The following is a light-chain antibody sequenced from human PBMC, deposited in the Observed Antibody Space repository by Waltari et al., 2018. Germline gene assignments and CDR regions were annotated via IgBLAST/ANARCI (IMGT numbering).Light chain of an antibody. CDR3: SSYTTSSAPGV. Sequence: QSALTQPASVSGSPGQSITISCSGTDSDVGAYDFVSWSQQPPGKAPHLIIYEVSNRPSVISNRFSASKSGNTAALTISGLQAEDEADYYCSSYTTSSAPGVFGTGTRVTVL. V-gene: IGLV2-14*01. CDR1: DSDVGAYDF. CDR2: EVS. J-gene: IGLJ1*01.